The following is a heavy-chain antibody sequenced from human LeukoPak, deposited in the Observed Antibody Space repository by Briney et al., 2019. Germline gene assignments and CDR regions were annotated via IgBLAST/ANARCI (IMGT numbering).Heavy chain of an antibody. V-gene: IGHV4-38-2*02. D-gene: IGHD3-10*01. CDR2: SYHSGRT. Sequence: SETLSLTCTVSGYSLSSGYYWGWIRQPPGKGLEWIGGSYHSGRTYYNPSLKSRVTISVDKSKNQFSLKLSSVTAADTAVYYCARVLTARLLWFGERGRMDVWGKGTTVTVSS. CDR3: ARVLTARLLWFGERGRMDV. J-gene: IGHJ6*03. CDR1: GYSLSSGYY.